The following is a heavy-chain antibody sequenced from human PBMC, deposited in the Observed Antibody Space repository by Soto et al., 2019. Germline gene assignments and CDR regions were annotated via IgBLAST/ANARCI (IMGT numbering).Heavy chain of an antibody. J-gene: IGHJ4*02. CDR3: AKDADSSSWYIDY. V-gene: IGHV3-30*18. D-gene: IGHD6-13*01. CDR1: GFTFSSYG. CDR2: ILYDGSNK. Sequence: QVQLVESGGGVVQPGRSLRLSCAASGFTFSSYGMHWVRQAPGKGLEWVAVILYDGSNKYSADSVKGRFTISRDNSKNKLYLQMNSLRAEETAVYYCAKDADSSSWYIDYWGQGTLVTVSS.